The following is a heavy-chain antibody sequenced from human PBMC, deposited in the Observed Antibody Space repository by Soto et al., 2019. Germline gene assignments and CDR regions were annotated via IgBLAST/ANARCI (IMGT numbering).Heavy chain of an antibody. CDR2: ISSSSSTI. D-gene: IGHD3-3*01. V-gene: IGHV3-48*01. CDR3: AREWDYDFWSGYYTLYYYYYYMDV. CDR1: GFTFSSYS. Sequence: EVQLVESGGGLVQPGGSLRLSCAASGFTFSSYSMNWVRQAPGKGLEWVSYISSSSSTIYYADSVKGRFTISRDNAKNSLYLQMISLRAEDTAVYYCAREWDYDFWSGYYTLYYYYYYMDVWGKGTTVTVSS. J-gene: IGHJ6*03.